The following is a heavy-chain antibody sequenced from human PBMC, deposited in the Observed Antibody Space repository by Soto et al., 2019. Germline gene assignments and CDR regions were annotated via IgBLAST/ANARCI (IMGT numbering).Heavy chain of an antibody. D-gene: IGHD4-4*01. J-gene: IGHJ5*02. V-gene: IGHV4-39*01. CDR2: IRSSGST. CDR1: GDSISTYF. Sequence: SETLSLTCAVSGDSISTYFCAWIRQPPGKGLEWIGSIRSSGSTYYNPSLKSRVTISVDTSQNQFSLSLTSVTAADTAVYYCARHPDDFSNYRWFGPWGQGTLVTVSS. CDR3: ARHPDDFSNYRWFGP.